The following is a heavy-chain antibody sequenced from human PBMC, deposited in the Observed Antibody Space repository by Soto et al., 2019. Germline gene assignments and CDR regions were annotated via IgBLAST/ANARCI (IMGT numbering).Heavy chain of an antibody. CDR1: VFTFSNAW. V-gene: IGHV3-15*07. Sequence: GGSLRLSCAASVFTFSNAWMNWVRQAPGKGLEWVGRIKSKTDGGTTDYAAPVKGRFTISRDDSKTTLYLQMNSLKTEDTAVYFCTTVSGDIHYYYYYGMDVWGQGTMVTVSS. J-gene: IGHJ6*02. CDR2: IKSKTDGGTT. D-gene: IGHD4-17*01. CDR3: TTVSGDIHYYYYYGMDV.